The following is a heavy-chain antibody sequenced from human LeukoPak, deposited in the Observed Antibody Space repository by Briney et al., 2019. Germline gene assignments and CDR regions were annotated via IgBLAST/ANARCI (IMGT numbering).Heavy chain of an antibody. J-gene: IGHJ3*02. CDR1: GFTFSSYA. Sequence: GGSLRLSCAASGFTFSSYAMHWVRQAPGKGLEWVAVISYDGSNKYHADSVKGRFTISGDNSKNTLYLQMNSLRAEDTAVYYCALTLDAFDIWGQGTMVTVSS. CDR2: ISYDGSNK. CDR3: ALTLDAFDI. V-gene: IGHV3-30-3*01.